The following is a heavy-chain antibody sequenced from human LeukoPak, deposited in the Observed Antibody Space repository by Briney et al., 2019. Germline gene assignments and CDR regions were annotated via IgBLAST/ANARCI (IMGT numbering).Heavy chain of an antibody. D-gene: IGHD5-18*01. J-gene: IGHJ4*02. CDR3: ARNAGTAMEFDY. V-gene: IGHV4-31*03. CDR2: IYYSGST. CDR1: GGSISSGGYY. Sequence: SETLSLTCTVSGGSISSGGYYWSWIRQRPGQGLEWIGYIYYSGSTYYNLSLKSRVTISVVTSKNQFSLKLSSVTAADTAVYYCARNAGTAMEFDYWGQGTLVTVSA.